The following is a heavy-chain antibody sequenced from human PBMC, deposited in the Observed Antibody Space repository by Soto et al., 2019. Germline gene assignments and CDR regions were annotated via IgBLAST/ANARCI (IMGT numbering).Heavy chain of an antibody. J-gene: IGHJ5*02. V-gene: IGHV1-18*01. CDR3: ERDYGFGELFDP. Sequence: QVQLVQSGAEVKKPGATVKVSCKASGYTFTSYGISWVRQAPGQGLERMGWISGYNGNTSYAQKHQGRVTTTTDTTTSTACMELRSLRSDDTAVYSCERDYGFGELFDPGGQGTMVTVSS. CDR2: ISGYNGNT. D-gene: IGHD3-10*01. CDR1: GYTFTSYG.